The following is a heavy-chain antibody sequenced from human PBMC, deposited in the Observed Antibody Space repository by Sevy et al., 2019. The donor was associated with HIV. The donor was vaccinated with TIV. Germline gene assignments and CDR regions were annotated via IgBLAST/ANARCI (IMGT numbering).Heavy chain of an antibody. CDR2: IYIGGTT. CDR3: ARGKHVSDYYGSFDY. Sequence: GGSLRLSCAASVFTVSSNFMSWVRQAPGKGLEWVSVIYIGGTTYYADSVKGRFTISRDNSKNTVYLQMNSLRAEDTAVYYCARGKHVSDYYGSFDYWGQGTLVTVSS. D-gene: IGHD4-17*01. V-gene: IGHV3-53*01. J-gene: IGHJ4*02. CDR1: VFTVSSNF.